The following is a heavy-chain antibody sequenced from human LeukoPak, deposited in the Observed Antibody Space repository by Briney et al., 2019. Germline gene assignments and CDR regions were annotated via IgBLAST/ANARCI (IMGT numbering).Heavy chain of an antibody. CDR1: GYTFTNYG. CDR2: ISAYNGNT. V-gene: IGHV1-18*01. D-gene: IGHD2-8*01. J-gene: IGHJ4*02. Sequence: GASVKVSCKASGYTFTNYGISWVRQAPGQGLEWMGWISAYNGNTNYAQKLQGRVTMTTDTSTSTAYMELSSLRSEDTAVYYCARGPSNDYSDYWGQGTLVTVSS. CDR3: ARGPSNDYSDY.